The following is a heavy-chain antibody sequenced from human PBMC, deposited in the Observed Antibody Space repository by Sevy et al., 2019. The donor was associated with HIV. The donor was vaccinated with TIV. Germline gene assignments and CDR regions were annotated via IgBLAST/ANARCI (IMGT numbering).Heavy chain of an antibody. CDR3: ARDDYDTTPCAFYV. CDR1: GFSFDTYS. Sequence: GGSLRLSCIASGFSFDTYSMNWVRQTPGQGLEWVSSISSGSSYIYYADSVKGRFTISRDNAKNSLSLEMNSLRVEDTAIYYCARDDYDTTPCAFYVWGQGTMVTVSS. D-gene: IGHD3-22*01. V-gene: IGHV3-21*06. J-gene: IGHJ3*01. CDR2: ISSGSSYI.